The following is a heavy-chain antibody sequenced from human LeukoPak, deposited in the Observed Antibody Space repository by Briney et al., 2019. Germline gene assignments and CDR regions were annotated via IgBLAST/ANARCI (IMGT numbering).Heavy chain of an antibody. J-gene: IGHJ4*02. CDR3: AKDGSVSYFGY. CDR2: ISGSGGST. V-gene: IGHV3-23*01. Sequence: GGSLRLSCAAPGFTFSSYAMSWVRQAPGKGLEWVSAISGSGGSTYYADSVKGRITISRDNSKNTLCLQMNSLRAEDTAVYYCAKDGSVSYFGYWGQGTLVTVSS. D-gene: IGHD3-10*01. CDR1: GFTFSSYA.